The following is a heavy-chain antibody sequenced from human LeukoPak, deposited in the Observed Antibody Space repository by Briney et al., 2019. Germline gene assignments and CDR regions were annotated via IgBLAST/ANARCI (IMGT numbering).Heavy chain of an antibody. J-gene: IGHJ5*02. D-gene: IGHD3-22*01. CDR2: IYYSGST. V-gene: IGHV4-30-4*01. Sequence: PSETQSLTCTVSGGSISSGDYYWSWIRQPPGKGLEWIGYIYYSGSTYYNPSLKSRVTISVDTSKNRFSLKLSSVTAADTAVYYCARERRYDSSSWIRGGYFDPRGQGTLVTVSS. CDR3: ARERRYDSSSWIRGGYFDP. CDR1: GGSISSGDYY.